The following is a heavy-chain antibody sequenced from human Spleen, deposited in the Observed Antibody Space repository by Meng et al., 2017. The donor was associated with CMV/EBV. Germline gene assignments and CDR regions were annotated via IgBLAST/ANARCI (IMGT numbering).Heavy chain of an antibody. D-gene: IGHD6-19*01. CDR2: INHSGST. J-gene: IGHJ4*02. Sequence: QVQLQQWGGGLLKPSETLSLTCAVYGGSFSGYYWSWIRQPPGKGLEWIGEINHSGSTNYNPSLKSRVAISVDTSKNQFSLKLSSVTAADTAVYYCARGGVAGLDYWGQGTLVTVSS. CDR1: GGSFSGYY. V-gene: IGHV4-34*01. CDR3: ARGGVAGLDY.